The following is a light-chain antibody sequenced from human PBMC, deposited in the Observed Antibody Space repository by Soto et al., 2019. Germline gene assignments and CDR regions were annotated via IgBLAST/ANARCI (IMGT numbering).Light chain of an antibody. CDR3: QQSSMTPLT. V-gene: IGKV1-39*01. J-gene: IGKJ1*01. Sequence: QMTQSPSSLSESIGDRVSXPCRASRNIDRYLNLYQQKXGKAPHXXXDPXSTLEKGGPPRLSGSGSATDFTLTISSLQPDDYATYYCQQSSMTPLTFGQGTKVDI. CDR2: PXS. CDR1: RNIDRY.